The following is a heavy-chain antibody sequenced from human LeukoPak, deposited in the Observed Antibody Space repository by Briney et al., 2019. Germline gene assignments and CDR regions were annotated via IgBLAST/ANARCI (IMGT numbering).Heavy chain of an antibody. J-gene: IGHJ5*01. D-gene: IGHD6-19*01. CDR3: AKGGSYTTGWYADS. Sequence: ASVKVSCKASGGSFSNYDIAWVRQAPGQGLEWMGGIIPAFGRADCAEKFRDRITITADETTSTAYMELRSLTSEDTAVYYCAKGGSYTTGWYADSWGQGTQVAVSS. CDR2: IIPAFGRA. CDR1: GGSFSNYD. V-gene: IGHV1-69*13.